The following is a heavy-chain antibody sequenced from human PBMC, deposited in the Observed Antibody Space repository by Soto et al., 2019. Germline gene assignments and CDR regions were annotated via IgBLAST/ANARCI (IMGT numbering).Heavy chain of an antibody. Sequence: PGGSLRLSCAASGFTFSSYAMSWVRQAPGKGLEWVSAISGSGGSTYYADSVKGRFTISRDNSKNTLHLQMNSLRAEDTAVYYCATCRFLSGYRGYYGMDVWGQGTTVTVSS. J-gene: IGHJ6*02. D-gene: IGHD3-3*01. V-gene: IGHV3-23*01. CDR1: GFTFSSYA. CDR3: ATCRFLSGYRGYYGMDV. CDR2: ISGSGGST.